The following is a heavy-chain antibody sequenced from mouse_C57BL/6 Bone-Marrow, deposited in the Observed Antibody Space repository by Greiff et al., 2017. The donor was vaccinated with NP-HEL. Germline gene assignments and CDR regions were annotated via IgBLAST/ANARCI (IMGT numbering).Heavy chain of an antibody. CDR1: GYTFTNYW. CDR3: ARYYYGSGYFDY. D-gene: IGHD1-1*01. V-gene: IGHV1-72*01. J-gene: IGHJ2*01. Sequence: QVQLQQPGAELVKPGASVKLSCKASGYTFTNYWMHWVKQRPGRVLEWIGRIDPNSGGTKYNEKVKSKALLTVDKPTSTAYIQRSSLTSEDSAVYYCARYYYGSGYFDYWGQGTTLTVSS. CDR2: IDPNSGGT.